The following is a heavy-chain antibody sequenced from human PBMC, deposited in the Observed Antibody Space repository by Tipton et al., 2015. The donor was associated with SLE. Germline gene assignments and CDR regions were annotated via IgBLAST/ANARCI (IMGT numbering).Heavy chain of an antibody. CDR2: IYHSGST. J-gene: IGHJ4*02. CDR3: ARQSDTTMVAYFDS. CDR1: GYSIRSGFY. V-gene: IGHV4-38-2*01. D-gene: IGHD5-18*01. Sequence: TLSLTCAVSGYSIRSGFYLGWIRQPPGKGLEWIGNIYHSGSTYYNPSLRSRVTVSVDTSKNQFSLNLSSVTAADTAVYYCARQSDTTMVAYFDSWGQGTVVTVSS.